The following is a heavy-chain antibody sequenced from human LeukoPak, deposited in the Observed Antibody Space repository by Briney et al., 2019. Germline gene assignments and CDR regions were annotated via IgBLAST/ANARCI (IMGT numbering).Heavy chain of an antibody. CDR2: ISAYNGNT. CDR1: GYTFTSYG. V-gene: IGHV1-18*01. Sequence: GASVKVSCEASGYTFTSYGISWVRQAPGQGLEWMGWISAYNGNTNYAQKLQGRVTMTTDTSTSTAYMELSRLRSDDTAVYYCARASGSYWWFDPWGQGTLVTVSS. J-gene: IGHJ5*02. CDR3: ARASGSYWWFDP. D-gene: IGHD1-26*01.